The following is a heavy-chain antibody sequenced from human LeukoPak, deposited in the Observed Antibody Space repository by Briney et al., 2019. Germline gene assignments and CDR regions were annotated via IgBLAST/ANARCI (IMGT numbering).Heavy chain of an antibody. CDR1: GFAFSDYY. CDR3: ARARLSVAGDYFDY. Sequence: PGGSLRLSCAASGFAFSDYYMTWIRQAPGKGLEWVSYISSGGTTIYYADSVKGRFTISRDNAKNSLYLQMNSLRAEDTAVYYCARARLSVAGDYFDYWGQGTLVTVSS. V-gene: IGHV3-11*01. J-gene: IGHJ4*02. D-gene: IGHD6-19*01. CDR2: ISSGGTTI.